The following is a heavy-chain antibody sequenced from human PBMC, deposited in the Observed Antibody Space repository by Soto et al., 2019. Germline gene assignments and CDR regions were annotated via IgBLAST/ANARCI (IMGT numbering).Heavy chain of an antibody. V-gene: IGHV4-39*02. CDR2: ISYSGNT. Sequence: PSETLSLTCTVSGGSISSGNYYWSWIRQPPGKGLEWIGFISYSGNTNYNPSLKSRVTISVDTSKNHFSLKLSSVTAADTAVYYCATQEVGGSYVYTFDPWGQGTLVTVS. J-gene: IGHJ5*02. CDR3: ATQEVGGSYVYTFDP. CDR1: GGSISSGNYY. D-gene: IGHD1-26*01.